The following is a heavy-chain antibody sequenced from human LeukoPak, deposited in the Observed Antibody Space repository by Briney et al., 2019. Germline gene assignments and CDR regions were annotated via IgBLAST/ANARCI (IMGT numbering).Heavy chain of an antibody. J-gene: IGHJ4*02. D-gene: IGHD4-17*01. CDR3: AREDYGDYDPNFDY. V-gene: IGHV3-23*01. Sequence: GGSLRLSCAASGFTFSSYGMSWVRQAPGKGLEWVSAVSGSGGSTYYADSVKGRFTISRDNAKNSLYLQMNSLRAEDTAVYYCAREDYGDYDPNFDYWGQGTLVTVSS. CDR2: VSGSGGST. CDR1: GFTFSSYG.